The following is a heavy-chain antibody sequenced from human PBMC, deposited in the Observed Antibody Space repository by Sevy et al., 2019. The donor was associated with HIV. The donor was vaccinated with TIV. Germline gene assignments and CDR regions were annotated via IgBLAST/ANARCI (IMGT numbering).Heavy chain of an antibody. V-gene: IGHV1-69*06. D-gene: IGHD6-13*01. CDR3: ARGAIAAAGTSGFDY. J-gene: IGHJ4*02. Sequence: ASVKVSCKASGGTFSSYAISWVRQAPGQGLEWMGGIIPIFGTANYAQKFQGRVTITADKSTSTAYMELSSLRSEDTAVYYCARGAIAAAGTSGFDYWGQGTLVTVSS. CDR2: IIPIFGTA. CDR1: GGTFSSYA.